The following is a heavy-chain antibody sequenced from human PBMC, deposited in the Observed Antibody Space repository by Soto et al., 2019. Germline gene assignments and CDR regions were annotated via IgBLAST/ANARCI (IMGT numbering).Heavy chain of an antibody. V-gene: IGHV3-53*02. CDR1: GFTVISNY. J-gene: IGHJ6*02. Sequence: EVHLLETGGGFIQPGGSLRRSCAASGFTVISNYMIWVRQAPGKGLEWVSVIYSGGSTYYGDSVRVRFTISRDNSKNTLYLQLKSLRAEDTAVYYCAKDPPATRHGMNVWGQRTTVSVSS. CDR2: IYSGGST. CDR3: AKDPPATRHGMNV.